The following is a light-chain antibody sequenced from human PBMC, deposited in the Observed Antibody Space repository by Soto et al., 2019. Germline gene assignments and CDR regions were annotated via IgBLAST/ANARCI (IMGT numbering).Light chain of an antibody. CDR3: CSYAGSSTYV. CDR2: EGS. Sequence: SGLTQTSSVSGSPGQSITISYTGTSIDVGSYNLVSWYQQHPGKAPKLMIYEGSKRPSGVSNRFSGSKSGNTASLTISGLQAEDEADYYCCSYAGSSTYVFGTGTKVTVL. J-gene: IGLJ1*01. CDR1: SIDVGSYNL. V-gene: IGLV2-23*01.